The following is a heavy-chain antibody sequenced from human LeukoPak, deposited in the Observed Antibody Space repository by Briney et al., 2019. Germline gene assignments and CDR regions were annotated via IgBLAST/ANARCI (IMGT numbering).Heavy chain of an antibody. J-gene: IGHJ6*03. D-gene: IGHD1-1*01. CDR3: ASSSTKAYYYYYMDV. Sequence: SETLSLTCAVCGGSFSGYYWSWIRQPPGKGLEWIGYIYYSGSTNYNPSLKSRVTISVDTSKNQFSLKLSSVTAADTAVYYCASSSTKAYYYYYMDVWGKGTTVTVSS. CDR2: IYYSGST. V-gene: IGHV4-59*08. CDR1: GGSFSGYY.